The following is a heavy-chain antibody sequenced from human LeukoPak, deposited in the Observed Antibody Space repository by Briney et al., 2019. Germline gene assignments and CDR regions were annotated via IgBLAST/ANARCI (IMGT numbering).Heavy chain of an antibody. Sequence: GGSLRLSCAASGFTFSSYWMHWVRQAPGKGLVWVSRINSDGSSTSYADSVKGRFTISRDNAKNTLYLQMNSLRAEDTAVYYCARVEQQLVPEGWFDPWGQGTLVTVSS. CDR2: INSDGSST. CDR3: ARVEQQLVPEGWFDP. D-gene: IGHD6-13*01. CDR1: GFTFSSYW. J-gene: IGHJ5*02. V-gene: IGHV3-74*01.